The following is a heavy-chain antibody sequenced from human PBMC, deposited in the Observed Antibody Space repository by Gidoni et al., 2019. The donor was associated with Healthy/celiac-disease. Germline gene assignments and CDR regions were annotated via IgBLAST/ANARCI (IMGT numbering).Heavy chain of an antibody. CDR2: ISSSSSTI. CDR3: ASPIDYGDYPRNWYFDL. J-gene: IGHJ2*01. D-gene: IGHD4-17*01. V-gene: IGHV3-48*02. CDR1: GFTFSSYS. Sequence: EVQLVESAGGLVQPGGSLILSCAASGFTFSSYSMNWVRQAPGKGLEWVSYISSSSSTIYYADSVKGRFTISRDNAKNSLYLQMNSLRDEDTAVYYCASPIDYGDYPRNWYFDLWGRGTLVTVSS.